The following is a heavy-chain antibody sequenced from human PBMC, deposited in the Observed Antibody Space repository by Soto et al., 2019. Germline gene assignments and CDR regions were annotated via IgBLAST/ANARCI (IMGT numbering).Heavy chain of an antibody. Sequence: PGESLKISCKGSVYSFTSYWISWVRQMPGKGLEWMRRIDPSDSYTNYSPSFQGHVTISADKSISTAYLQWSSLKASDTATYYCARQGRDGYNLANWGQGTLVTVSS. V-gene: IGHV5-10-1*01. CDR3: ARQGRDGYNLAN. D-gene: IGHD5-12*01. CDR2: IDPSDSYT. CDR1: VYSFTSYW. J-gene: IGHJ4*02.